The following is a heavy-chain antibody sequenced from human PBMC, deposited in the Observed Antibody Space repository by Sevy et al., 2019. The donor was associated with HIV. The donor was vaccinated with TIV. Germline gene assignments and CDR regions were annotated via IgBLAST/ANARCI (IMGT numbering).Heavy chain of an antibody. Sequence: ASVKVSCRASGGTFSIYAITWVRQSPGQGLEWMGGIIPMFGTTNYAQKFQGRVTITADESTNTAYMELSSLRSEDTAVYYCAREDSSGLNWFDPWGRGTLVTVSS. CDR1: GGTFSIYA. CDR3: AREDSSGLNWFDP. J-gene: IGHJ5*02. V-gene: IGHV1-69*13. D-gene: IGHD3-22*01. CDR2: IIPMFGTT.